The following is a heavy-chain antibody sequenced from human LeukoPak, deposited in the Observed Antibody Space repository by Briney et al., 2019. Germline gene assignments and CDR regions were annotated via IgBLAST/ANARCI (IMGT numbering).Heavy chain of an antibody. D-gene: IGHD6-13*01. CDR1: GFTFSSYA. V-gene: IGHV3-23*01. Sequence: GGSLRLSCAASGFTFSSYAMSWVRQAPGKGLEWVSAISGSGGSTYYADSVKGRFTISRVNSKNTLYLRMNSLRAEDTAVYYCAKKESSSSWYDYFDYWGQGTLVTVSS. J-gene: IGHJ4*02. CDR3: AKKESSSSWYDYFDY. CDR2: ISGSGGST.